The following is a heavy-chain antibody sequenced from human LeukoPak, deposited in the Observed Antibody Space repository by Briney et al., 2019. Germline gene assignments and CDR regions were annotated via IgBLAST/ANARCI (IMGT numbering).Heavy chain of an antibody. J-gene: IGHJ4*02. D-gene: IGHD3-22*01. Sequence: PGGSMRLSCAASGMTFSSNAMHWVRQAPGKGLEWVEIISYDGSNKYYADSVKGRFTISRDNSKNTLYVQVNSLGTEDTAAYYCAKGSYYDSSGSFYFDYWGQGTLVTVSS. CDR1: GMTFSSNA. CDR3: AKGSYYDSSGSFYFDY. CDR2: ISYDGSNK. V-gene: IGHV3-30-3*01.